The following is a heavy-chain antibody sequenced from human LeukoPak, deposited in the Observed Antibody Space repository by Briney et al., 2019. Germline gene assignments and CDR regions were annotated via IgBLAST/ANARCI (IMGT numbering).Heavy chain of an antibody. V-gene: IGHV3-9*01. Sequence: PGRSLRLSCAASGFTFDDYAMHWVRQAPGKGLEWVSGISWNSGSIGYADSVKGRFTISRDNAKNSLYLQMNSLRAEDTAVYYCARGGSASGAPSSFDYWGQGTLVTVSS. CDR3: ARGGSASGAPSSFDY. J-gene: IGHJ4*02. CDR2: ISWNSGSI. CDR1: GFTFDDYA. D-gene: IGHD1-26*01.